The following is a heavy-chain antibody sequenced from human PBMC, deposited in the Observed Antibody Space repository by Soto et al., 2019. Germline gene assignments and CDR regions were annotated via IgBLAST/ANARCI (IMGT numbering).Heavy chain of an antibody. CDR1: GGSISSYY. D-gene: IGHD6-19*01. CDR2: IYTSGST. Sequence: QVQLQESGPGLVKPSETLSLTCTVSGGSISSYYWSWIRQPAGKGLEWIGRIYTSGSTNYNPSLKSRVTMSVDTYRNQGSLKLSSVTAADTALYYCAIDRSLYSRGWYFAYWGQGTLVTVSS. J-gene: IGHJ4*02. V-gene: IGHV4-4*07. CDR3: AIDRSLYSRGWYFAY.